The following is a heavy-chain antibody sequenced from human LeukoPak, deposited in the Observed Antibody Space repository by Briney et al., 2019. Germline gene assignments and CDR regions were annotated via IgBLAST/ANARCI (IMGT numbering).Heavy chain of an antibody. Sequence: GASVKVSCKASGYTFTSYGISWVRQAPGQGLEWMGWINPNSGGTNYAQKFQGRVTMTRDTSISTAYMELSRLRSDDTAVYYCARSFRSSIAVAGTSWGQGTLVTVSS. CDR1: GYTFTSYG. J-gene: IGHJ5*02. CDR3: ARSFRSSIAVAGTS. CDR2: INPNSGGT. V-gene: IGHV1-2*02. D-gene: IGHD6-19*01.